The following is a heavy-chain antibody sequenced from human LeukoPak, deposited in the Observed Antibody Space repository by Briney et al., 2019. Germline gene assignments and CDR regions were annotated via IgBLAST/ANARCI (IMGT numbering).Heavy chain of an antibody. CDR3: ARSLTARGSYAL. V-gene: IGHV5-51*01. Sequence: GESLKISCKGSGYSFTSYWIGWARQMPGKGPEWMGIIYPGDSDTRYSPSFQGQVTISADKSISTAYLQWSSLKASDTAMYFCARSLTARGSYALWGQGTLVTASS. CDR2: IYPGDSDT. D-gene: IGHD1-26*01. CDR1: GYSFTSYW. J-gene: IGHJ4*02.